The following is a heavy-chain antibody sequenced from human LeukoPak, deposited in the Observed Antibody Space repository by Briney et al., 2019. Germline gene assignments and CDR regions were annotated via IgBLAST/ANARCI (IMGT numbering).Heavy chain of an antibody. Sequence: GGSLRLSCAASGFTFRNYVIHWVRQAPGKGLEWVAVTSSDLNVKLYADSVKGRFTISRDNSRSTLYLPMNSLRTEDTAIYYCAREGYYGSGSPPSLYFDYWGQGTLVTVSS. CDR2: TSSDLNVK. V-gene: IGHV3-30-3*01. D-gene: IGHD3-10*01. CDR1: GFTFRNYV. CDR3: AREGYYGSGSPPSLYFDY. J-gene: IGHJ4*02.